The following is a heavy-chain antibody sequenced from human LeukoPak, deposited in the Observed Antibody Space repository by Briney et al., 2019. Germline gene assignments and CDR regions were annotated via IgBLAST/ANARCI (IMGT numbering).Heavy chain of an antibody. Sequence: TGGSLRLSCAASGFTFGSYWMHWVRQAPGKGLEWVANIKQDGSEKYYVDSVKGRFTISRDNAKNSLYLQMNSLRAEDTAVYSCVRDGDTSGYTNWGQGTLVTVSS. CDR2: IKQDGSEK. CDR1: GFTFGSYW. V-gene: IGHV3-7*01. J-gene: IGHJ4*02. CDR3: VRDGDTSGYTN. D-gene: IGHD3-22*01.